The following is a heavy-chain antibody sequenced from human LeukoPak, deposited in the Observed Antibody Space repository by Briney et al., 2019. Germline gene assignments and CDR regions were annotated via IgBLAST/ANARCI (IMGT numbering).Heavy chain of an antibody. D-gene: IGHD1-26*01. V-gene: IGHV1-24*01. Sequence: ASVKVSCKVSGYTLTELSMHWVRQAPGKGLEWMGGFDPEDGETIYAQKFQGRVTMTEDTSTDTAYMELSSLRSEDTAVYYCATSEPPRESYEAFDYWGRGTLVTVSS. J-gene: IGHJ4*02. CDR2: FDPEDGET. CDR1: GYTLTELS. CDR3: ATSEPPRESYEAFDY.